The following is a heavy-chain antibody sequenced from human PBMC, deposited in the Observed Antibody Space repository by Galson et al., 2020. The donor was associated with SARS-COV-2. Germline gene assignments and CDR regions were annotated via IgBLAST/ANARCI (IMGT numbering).Heavy chain of an antibody. J-gene: IGHJ4*02. CDR2: IYWDDDK. CDR3: AHSLLVYDYVWGSPTLGRVDFDY. CDR1: GFSLSTSGVG. D-gene: IGHD3-16*01. V-gene: IGHV2-5*02. Sequence: SGPTLVKPTQTLTLTCTFSGFSLSTSGVGVGWIRQPPGKALEWLALIYWDDDKRYSPSLKSRLTITKDTSKNQVVLTMTNMDPVDTATYYCAHSLLVYDYVWGSPTLGRVDFDYWGQGTLVTVSS.